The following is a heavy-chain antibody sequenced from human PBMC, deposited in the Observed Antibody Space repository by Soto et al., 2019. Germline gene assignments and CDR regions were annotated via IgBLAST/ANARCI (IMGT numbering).Heavy chain of an antibody. D-gene: IGHD2-15*01. J-gene: IGHJ6*04. CDR1: GFTVSSKY. Sequence: EVQLVESGGGLVQPGGSLRLSCAASGFTVSSKYMSWVRQAPGKGLDWVSLIQSGGPTYYADSVKGRFTISRDTSENTVHVQMDSLRAEDTAVYYCAKDDVLCDGGRCYGVPLDVWSKGTTVTVSS. CDR2: IQSGGPT. V-gene: IGHV3-66*01. CDR3: AKDDVLCDGGRCYGVPLDV.